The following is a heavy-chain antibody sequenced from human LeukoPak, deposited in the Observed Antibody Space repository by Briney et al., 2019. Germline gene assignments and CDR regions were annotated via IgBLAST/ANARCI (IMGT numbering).Heavy chain of an antibody. V-gene: IGHV1-2*02. J-gene: IGHJ5*01. CDR2: INPKRGGT. Sequence: ASVNVSCKASGYTFVDHYIHWVRQAPGQGLEWMGWINPKRGGTTYAEKFEGRVAMTSDTAISTVYMELTSLRSDDTAFYYCAREVKVPGELLGGFDSWGQGSLVTVSS. CDR1: GYTFVDHY. D-gene: IGHD3-10*01. CDR3: AREVKVPGELLGGFDS.